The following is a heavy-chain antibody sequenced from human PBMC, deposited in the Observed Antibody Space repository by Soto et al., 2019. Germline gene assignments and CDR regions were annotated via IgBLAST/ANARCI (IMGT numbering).Heavy chain of an antibody. D-gene: IGHD1-20*01. CDR2: IGFDGTNI. V-gene: IGHV3-33*01. J-gene: IGHJ4*02. CDR1: GFDFKTYG. CDR3: VRTACVINNCSYRGVR. Sequence: QGQLVESGGGVVQPGRSLRLSCVASGFDFKTYGMHWVRQAPGKGLEWVAVIGFDGTNIHYSDSVRGRFSISRDNSENKVSLQMNSLRVEDTALYYCVRTACVINNCSYRGVRWGQGTLVTV.